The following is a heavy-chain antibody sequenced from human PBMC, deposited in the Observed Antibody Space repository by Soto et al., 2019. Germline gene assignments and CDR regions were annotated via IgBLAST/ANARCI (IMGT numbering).Heavy chain of an antibody. CDR2: ISYDGSNK. CDR3: AKSQFTMIVDFDY. Sequence: GGSLRLSCAASGFTFSSYGMHWVRQAPGKGLEWVAVISYDGSNKYYADSVKGRFTISRDNSKNTLYLQMNSLRAEDTAVYYCAKSQFTMIVDFDYWGQGTLVTVSS. D-gene: IGHD3-22*01. V-gene: IGHV3-30*18. CDR1: GFTFSSYG. J-gene: IGHJ4*02.